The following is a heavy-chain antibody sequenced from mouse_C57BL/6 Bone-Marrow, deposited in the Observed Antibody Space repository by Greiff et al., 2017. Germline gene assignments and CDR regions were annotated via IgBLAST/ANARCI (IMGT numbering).Heavy chain of an antibody. CDR1: GFSFNTYA. CDR2: IRSKSNNYAT. CDR3: VRQEGRAHYYAMDY. V-gene: IGHV10-1*01. D-gene: IGHD3-1*01. Sequence: EVQRVESGGGLVQPKGSLKLSCAASGFSFNTYAMNWVRQAPGKGLEWVARIRSKSNNYATYYADSVKDRFTISRDDSESMLYLQMNNLKTEDTAMYYCVRQEGRAHYYAMDYWGQGTSVTVSS. J-gene: IGHJ4*01.